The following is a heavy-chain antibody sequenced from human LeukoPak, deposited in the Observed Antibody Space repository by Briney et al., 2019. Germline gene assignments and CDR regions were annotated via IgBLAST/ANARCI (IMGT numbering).Heavy chain of an antibody. CDR1: GFTFSGYS. Sequence: GGSLGLSCAASGFTFSGYSMNWVRQAPGKGLEWVSSVSTTGYYIYYADSVKGRFSISRDNAKNSLYLQMNSLRAEDTAVYYCARGGDCGTTSCYYFDFWGQGTRVTVSS. D-gene: IGHD2-2*01. CDR3: ARGGDCGTTSCYYFDF. J-gene: IGHJ4*02. V-gene: IGHV3-21*01. CDR2: VSTTGYYI.